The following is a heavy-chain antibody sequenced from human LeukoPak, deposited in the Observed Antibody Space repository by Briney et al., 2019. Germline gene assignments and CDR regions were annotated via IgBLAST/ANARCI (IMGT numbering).Heavy chain of an antibody. V-gene: IGHV3-21*01. CDR3: VRLRRNNDRSGYYYYYDY. CDR1: GYTFSDFS. D-gene: IGHD3-22*01. J-gene: IGHJ4*02. Sequence: PRGSLRLSCAASGYTFSDFSVNWVRQAPGKGLEWVSSISVRSNYRYYADSVRGRFTISRDDARDSLFLQMNSLRAEDTAVYFCVRLRRNNDRSGYYYYYDYWGQGTLVTVSP. CDR2: ISVRSNYR.